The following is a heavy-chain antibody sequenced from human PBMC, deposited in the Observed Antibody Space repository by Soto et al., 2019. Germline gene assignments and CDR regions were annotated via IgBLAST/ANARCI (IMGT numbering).Heavy chain of an antibody. CDR1: GFTFSSYS. V-gene: IGHV3-21*01. D-gene: IGHD1-7*01. Sequence: GGSLRLSCAASGFTFSSYSMNWVRQAPGKGLEWVSSISSSSYIYYADSVKGRFTISRDNAKNSLYLQMNSLRAEDTAVYYCARDLEKLELRYYYYYMDVWGKGTTVTVSS. CDR3: ARDLEKLELRYYYYYMDV. CDR2: ISSSSYI. J-gene: IGHJ6*03.